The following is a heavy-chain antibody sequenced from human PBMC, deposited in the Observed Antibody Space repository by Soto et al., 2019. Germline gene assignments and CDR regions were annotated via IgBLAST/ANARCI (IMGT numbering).Heavy chain of an antibody. J-gene: IGHJ6*02. Sequence: GASVKVSCKASGYTFTSYAMHCVRQAPGQMLEWMGWINAGNGNTKYSQKFQGRVTITRDTSASTAYMELSSLRSEDTAVYYCASFQIEGIAARPLYYGMDVWGQGTTVTVSS. V-gene: IGHV1-3*01. CDR3: ASFQIEGIAARPLYYGMDV. D-gene: IGHD6-6*01. CDR1: GYTFTSYA. CDR2: INAGNGNT.